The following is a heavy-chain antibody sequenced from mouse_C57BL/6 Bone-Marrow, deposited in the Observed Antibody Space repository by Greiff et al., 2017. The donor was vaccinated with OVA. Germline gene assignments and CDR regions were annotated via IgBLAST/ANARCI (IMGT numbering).Heavy chain of an antibody. Sequence: LVKPGASVTMSCKASGYTFTDYYMNWVKQSHGKSLEWIGVINPYNGGTSYNQKFKGKATLTVDKSSSTAYMELNSLTSEDSAVYYCARSRRGWFAYWGQGTLVTVSA. V-gene: IGHV1-19*01. CDR1: GYTFTDYY. CDR3: ARSRRGWFAY. J-gene: IGHJ3*01. CDR2: INPYNGGT.